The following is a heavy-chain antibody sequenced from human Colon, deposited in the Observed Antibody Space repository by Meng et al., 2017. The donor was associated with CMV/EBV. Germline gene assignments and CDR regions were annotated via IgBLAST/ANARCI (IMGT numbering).Heavy chain of an antibody. J-gene: IGHJ4*02. D-gene: IGHD4-11*01. CDR1: GTTFSSHS. Sequence: SVKVSCKASGTTFSSHSLSWVRQAPGQGLEWMGGIIPIIGVTNYAQKFQGRVTMTADRSTNTAYMELSSLRPEDTAVYYCARLLGVTPERNSKYFDSWGQGTLVTVSS. V-gene: IGHV1-69*10. CDR2: IIPIIGVT. CDR3: ARLLGVTPERNSKYFDS.